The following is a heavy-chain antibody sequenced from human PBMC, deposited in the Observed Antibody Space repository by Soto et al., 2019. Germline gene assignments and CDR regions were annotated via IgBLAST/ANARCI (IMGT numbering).Heavy chain of an antibody. D-gene: IGHD6-13*01. J-gene: IGHJ6*02. Sequence: PGGSLRLSCAASGFTFSDYAMTWVRQAPGKGLEWLSTLSGSGISTYDADFVKGRFTISRDNSKNMLYLQMNSLRAEDTGIYYCAKELVGALYYGMDVWGQGTTGTVSS. CDR1: GFTFSDYA. V-gene: IGHV3-23*01. CDR3: AKELVGALYYGMDV. CDR2: LSGSGIST.